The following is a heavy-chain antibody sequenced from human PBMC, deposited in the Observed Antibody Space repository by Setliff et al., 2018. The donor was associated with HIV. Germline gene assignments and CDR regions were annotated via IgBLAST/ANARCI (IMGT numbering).Heavy chain of an antibody. Sequence: SETLSLTCTVSGDSISTGYYYWSWIRQHPGKGLEWIGYIYYSGSTNYNPSLKSRVTISVDTSKNQFSLKLSSVTAADTAVYYCARVGGSYSDYYYYYYMDVWGKGTTVTVSS. D-gene: IGHD1-26*01. CDR2: IYYSGST. J-gene: IGHJ6*03. V-gene: IGHV4-61*01. CDR3: ARVGGSYSDYYYYYYMDV. CDR1: GDSISTGYYY.